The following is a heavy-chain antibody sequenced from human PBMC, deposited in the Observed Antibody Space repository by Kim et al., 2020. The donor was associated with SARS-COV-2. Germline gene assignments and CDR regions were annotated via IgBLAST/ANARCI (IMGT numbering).Heavy chain of an antibody. D-gene: IGHD2-15*01. Sequence: SVEGRFTISTDNAKNSLYLQMDSLRDETTAVYYCARDLGYCSGGSCFPLDYWGQGTLVTVSS. V-gene: IGHV3-48*02. J-gene: IGHJ4*02. CDR3: ARDLGYCSGGSCFPLDY.